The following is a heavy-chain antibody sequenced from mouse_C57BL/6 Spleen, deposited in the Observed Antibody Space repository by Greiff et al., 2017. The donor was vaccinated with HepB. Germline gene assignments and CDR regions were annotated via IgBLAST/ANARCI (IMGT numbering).Heavy chain of an antibody. CDR2: ISYDGSN. Sequence: EVQLQQSGPGLVKPSQSLSLTCSVTGYSITSGYYWNWIRQFPGNKLEWMGYISYDGSNNYNPSLKNRISITRDTSKNQFFLKLNSVTTEDTATYYCARDNWDYFDYWGQGTTLTVSS. D-gene: IGHD4-1*01. J-gene: IGHJ2*01. CDR3: ARDNWDYFDY. CDR1: GYSITSGYY. V-gene: IGHV3-6*01.